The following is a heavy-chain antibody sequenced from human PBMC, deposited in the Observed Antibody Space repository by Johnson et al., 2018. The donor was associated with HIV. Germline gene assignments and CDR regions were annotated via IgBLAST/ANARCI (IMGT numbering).Heavy chain of an antibody. CDR1: GFTFSIYS. D-gene: IGHD4-23*01. CDR3: ARRTVVTPGAFDI. V-gene: IGHV3-30-3*01. Sequence: QMLLVESGGGVVQPGRSLRLSCAASGFTFSIYSMHWVRQAPGKGLEWVAIISYDGTNEYYADSVQGRFTISRDNSKNTLYLQMNSLRTEDTAVYYCARRTVVTPGAFDIWGQGTMVTVSS. J-gene: IGHJ3*02. CDR2: ISYDGTNE.